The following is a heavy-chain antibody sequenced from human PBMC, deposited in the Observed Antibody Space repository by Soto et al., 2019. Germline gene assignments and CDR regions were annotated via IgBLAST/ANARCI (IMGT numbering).Heavy chain of an antibody. V-gene: IGHV4-59*01. J-gene: IGHJ5*02. Sequence: KSXETLSLTCTVSGGSISSYYWSWIRQPPGKGLEWIGYIYYSGSTNYNPSLKSRVTISVDTSKNQFSLKLSSVTAADTAVYYCARNRVVGATTSWFDPWGQGTLVTVSS. CDR2: IYYSGST. CDR3: ARNRVVGATTSWFDP. D-gene: IGHD1-26*01. CDR1: GGSISSYY.